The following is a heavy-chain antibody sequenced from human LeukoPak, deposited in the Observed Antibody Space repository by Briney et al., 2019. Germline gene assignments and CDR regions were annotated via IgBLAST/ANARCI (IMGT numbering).Heavy chain of an antibody. CDR1: GYSFTTYW. CDR3: ARQSAGSGYYFDY. Sequence: GESLKISCKGSGYSFTTYWISWVRQMPGQGLEWMGRIDPSDSYTKYSPSLQGHVTISADQSISTAYLQWSSLKASDTAMYYRARQSAGSGYYFDYWGQGTLVTVSS. CDR2: IDPSDSYT. J-gene: IGHJ4*02. D-gene: IGHD3-3*01. V-gene: IGHV5-10-1*01.